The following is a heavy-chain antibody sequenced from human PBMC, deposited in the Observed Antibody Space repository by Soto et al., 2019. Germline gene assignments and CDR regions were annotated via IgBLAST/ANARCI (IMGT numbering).Heavy chain of an antibody. CDR3: AHTWGLPFDY. V-gene: IGHV2-5*02. CDR2: FYWDDDK. J-gene: IGHJ4*02. Sequence: QITLKESGPTLVKPTQTLTLTCTCSGFSLRTTGVGVGWIRQPPGKALEWLGIFYWDDDKRYSPSLKNRLTLTNDISKSQVVLTLTNMDPVDTATYYCAHTWGLPFDYWGQGTLVIVSS. CDR1: GFSLRTTGVG. D-gene: IGHD3-16*01.